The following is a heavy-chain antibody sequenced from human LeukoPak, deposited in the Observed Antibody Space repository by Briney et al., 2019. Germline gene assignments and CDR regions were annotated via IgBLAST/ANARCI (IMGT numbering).Heavy chain of an antibody. CDR2: ISGSGGST. CDR1: GFTFSSYA. CDR3: AGAYQGRQWLVRIFDY. J-gene: IGHJ4*02. D-gene: IGHD6-19*01. Sequence: PGGSLRLSCAASGFTFSSYAMSWVRQAPGKGLEWVSAISGSGGSTYYADSVKGRFTISRDNSKNTLYLQMNSLRAEDTAVYYCAGAYQGRQWLVRIFDYWGQGTLVTVSS. V-gene: IGHV3-23*01.